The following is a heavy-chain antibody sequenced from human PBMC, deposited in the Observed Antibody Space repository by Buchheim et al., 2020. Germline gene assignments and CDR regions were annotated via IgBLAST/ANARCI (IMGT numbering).Heavy chain of an antibody. CDR2: INHSGST. Sequence: QVQLQESGPGLVKPSETLSLTCAVYGGSFSGYYWSWIRQPPGKGLEWIGEINHSGSTNYNPSLKSRVTISVDTSKNQFSLKLSSVTAADTAVYYCARDVKVVVPDSRFDPWGQGTL. J-gene: IGHJ5*02. CDR3: ARDVKVVVPDSRFDP. D-gene: IGHD2-2*01. V-gene: IGHV4-34*01. CDR1: GGSFSGYY.